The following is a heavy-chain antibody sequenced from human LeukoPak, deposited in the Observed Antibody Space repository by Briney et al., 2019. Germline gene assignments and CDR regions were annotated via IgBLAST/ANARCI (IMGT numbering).Heavy chain of an antibody. CDR2: IYYSGST. CDR3: ARVVWYSSSWYTGRNWFDP. V-gene: IGHV4-61*05. Sequence: PSETLSLTCTVSGGSISSSSYYWGWIRQPPGKGLEWIGYIYYSGSTNYNPSLKSRVTISVDTSKNQFSLKLSSVTAADTAVYYCARVVWYSSSWYTGRNWFDPWGQGILVTVSS. D-gene: IGHD6-13*01. J-gene: IGHJ5*02. CDR1: GGSISSSSYY.